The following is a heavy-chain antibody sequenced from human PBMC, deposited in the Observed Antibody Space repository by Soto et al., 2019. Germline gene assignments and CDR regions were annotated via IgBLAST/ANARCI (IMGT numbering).Heavy chain of an antibody. CDR3: ARSLTLVGATILGSWFDP. CDR1: GGSISSGGYY. CDR2: IYYSGST. D-gene: IGHD1-26*01. Sequence: NPSETLSLTCTVSGGSISSGGYYWSWIRQHPGKGLEWIGYIYYSGSTYYNPSLKSRVTISVDTSKNQFSLKLSSVTAADTAVYYCARSLTLVGATILGSWFDPWGQGTLVTVSS. V-gene: IGHV4-31*03. J-gene: IGHJ5*02.